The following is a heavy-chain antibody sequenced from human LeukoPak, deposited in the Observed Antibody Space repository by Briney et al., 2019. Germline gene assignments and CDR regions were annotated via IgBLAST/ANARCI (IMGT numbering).Heavy chain of an antibody. D-gene: IGHD6-19*01. CDR3: ARYGGSGWVIDN. J-gene: IGHJ4*02. CDR2: IYYTGAT. CDR1: GGSISNYY. Sequence: SETLSLTCTVSGGSISNYYWTWIRQPPGKGLEWIRYIYYTGATSYNPSLKSRVTISVDTSKNQFSLRLTSVTAADTAVYYCARYGGSGWVIDNWGQETLVTVSS. V-gene: IGHV4-59*08.